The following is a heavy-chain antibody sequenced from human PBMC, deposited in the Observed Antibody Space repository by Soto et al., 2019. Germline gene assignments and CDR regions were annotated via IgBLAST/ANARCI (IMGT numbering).Heavy chain of an antibody. J-gene: IGHJ6*02. Sequence: GGSLRLSXAASGFTLSSYSMNWVRQAPGKGLEWVSYICRSSSTIYYADSVKGRFTISRDNAKNSLYLQMNSLRDEDTAVYYCARDALVVVVAAPGGMDVWGQGTTVTVSS. V-gene: IGHV3-48*02. D-gene: IGHD2-15*01. CDR1: GFTLSSYS. CDR3: ARDALVVVVAAPGGMDV. CDR2: ICRSSSTI.